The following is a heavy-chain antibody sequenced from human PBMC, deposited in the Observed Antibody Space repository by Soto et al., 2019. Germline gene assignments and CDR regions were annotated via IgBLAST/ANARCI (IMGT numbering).Heavy chain of an antibody. CDR3: AKTLPKTGRFDY. CDR1: GDSITRTTYF. CDR2: IYNSGRT. J-gene: IGHJ4*02. V-gene: IGHV4-39*01. Sequence: SETLSLTCTLSGDSITRTTYFWAWIRQPPGKGLEWIGSIYNSGRTYFNPSLPSRVSISVDRSKHQFSLKVPSVTAADTAVYYCAKTLPKTGRFDYGGQGTLGAVSA.